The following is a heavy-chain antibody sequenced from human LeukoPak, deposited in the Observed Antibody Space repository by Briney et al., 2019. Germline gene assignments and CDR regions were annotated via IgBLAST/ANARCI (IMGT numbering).Heavy chain of an antibody. J-gene: IGHJ5*02. D-gene: IGHD6-13*01. CDR2: INHSGST. CDR3: ARDLRGSSWYGGWFDP. CDR1: GGSFSGYY. Sequence: SETQSLTCAVYGGSFSGYYWSWIRQPPGKGLGWIGEINHSGSTNYNPSLKSRVTISVDTSKNQFSLKLSSVTAADTAVYYCARDLRGSSWYGGWFDPWGQGNLVTVSS. V-gene: IGHV4-34*01.